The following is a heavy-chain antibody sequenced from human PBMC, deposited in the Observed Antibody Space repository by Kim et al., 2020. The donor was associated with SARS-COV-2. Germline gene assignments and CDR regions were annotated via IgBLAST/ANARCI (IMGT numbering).Heavy chain of an antibody. V-gene: IGHV1-2*02. Sequence: ASVKVSCKASGYTFTGYYMHWVRQAPGQGLEWMGWINPNSGGTNYAQKFQGRVTMTRDTSISTAYMELSRLRSDDTAVYYCARAPPLSRGLHWFDPWGQGTLVTVSS. CDR1: GYTFTGYY. CDR3: ARAPPLSRGLHWFDP. J-gene: IGHJ5*02. CDR2: INPNSGGT. D-gene: IGHD2-15*01.